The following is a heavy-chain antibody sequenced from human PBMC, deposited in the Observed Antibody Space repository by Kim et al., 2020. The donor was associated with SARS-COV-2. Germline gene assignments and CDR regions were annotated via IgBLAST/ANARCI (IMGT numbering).Heavy chain of an antibody. D-gene: IGHD3-10*01. J-gene: IGHJ4*02. CDR2: IDGIFSA. CDR1: GFTFNKYA. V-gene: IGHV3-23*01. Sequence: PGGSLRLSCVASGFTFNKYAINWVRQAPGKGLEWVSGIDGIFSAHYADSVKGRFTISRDNSKNTLYLEMNSLRAEDTAIYYCAKDHVLGSGTWEIDYWGQGTLVTVSS. CDR3: AKDHVLGSGTWEIDY.